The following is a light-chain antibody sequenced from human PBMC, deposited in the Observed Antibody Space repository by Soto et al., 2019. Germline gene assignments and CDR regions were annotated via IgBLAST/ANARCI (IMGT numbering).Light chain of an antibody. CDR3: QQYGSSIT. Sequence: ERVLTQSPGTLSLTPGERATLSCRASQSVSSSYLAWYQQKPGQAPRLLIDAASSRATGIQDRFSGSGSGTDSTLTISRLEPEDFAVFYCQQYGSSITCGQGTRREIK. CDR2: AAS. V-gene: IGKV3-20*01. J-gene: IGKJ5*01. CDR1: QSVSSSY.